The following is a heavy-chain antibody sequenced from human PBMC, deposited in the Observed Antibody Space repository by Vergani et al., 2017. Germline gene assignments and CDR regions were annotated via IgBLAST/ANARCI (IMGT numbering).Heavy chain of an antibody. CDR2: IYHSGST. CDR1: GGSISSSNW. Sequence: QVQLQESGPGLVKPSGTLSLTCAVSGGSISSSNWWSWVRQPPGKGLEWIGEIYHSGSTNYNPSLKSRVTISVDTSKNQFSLKLSSVTAADTAVYYCARVRSDWLFRDYYMDVWGKGTTVTVSS. D-gene: IGHD3-9*01. CDR3: ARVRSDWLFRDYYMDV. J-gene: IGHJ6*03. V-gene: IGHV4-4*02.